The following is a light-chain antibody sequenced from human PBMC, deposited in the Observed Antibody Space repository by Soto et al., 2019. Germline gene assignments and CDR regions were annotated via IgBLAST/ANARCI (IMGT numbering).Light chain of an antibody. CDR2: DAY. CDR1: LRITNNY. Sequence: EIVLTQSPGTLSLSPGESGTLSCRASLRITNNYLAWYQQKPGQAPRLLIYDAYNRATGIPDRFSGSGSGTDFSLTISRLEPEDFAVYYCQQYGSSPEVTFGPGTKVDIK. J-gene: IGKJ3*01. V-gene: IGKV3-20*01. CDR3: QQYGSSPEVT.